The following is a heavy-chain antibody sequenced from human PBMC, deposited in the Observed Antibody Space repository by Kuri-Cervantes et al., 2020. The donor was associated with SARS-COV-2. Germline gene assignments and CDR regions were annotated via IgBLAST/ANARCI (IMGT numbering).Heavy chain of an antibody. Sequence: GESLKISCAAPGFTFSSYAMSWVRQAPGKGLEWVSAISGSGGSTYYADSVKGRFTISRDNSKNTLYLQMNSLRAEDTAVYYCAKTYYDFWSGYPGDYWGQGTLVTVSS. V-gene: IGHV3-23*01. J-gene: IGHJ4*02. CDR3: AKTYYDFWSGYPGDY. CDR2: ISGSGGST. CDR1: GFTFSSYA. D-gene: IGHD3-3*01.